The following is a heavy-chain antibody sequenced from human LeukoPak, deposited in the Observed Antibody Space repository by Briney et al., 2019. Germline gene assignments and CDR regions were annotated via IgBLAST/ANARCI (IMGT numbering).Heavy chain of an antibody. CDR1: GGSISSRSYY. Sequence: PSETLSPTCTVSGGSISSRSYYWGWIRQPPGKGLEWIGSVYYSGTTYYNPSLKSRVTISVDTSKNQFSLKLSSVTAADTAVYYCARQYDFWSGYLAWFDPWGQGTLVTVSS. CDR3: ARQYDFWSGYLAWFDP. D-gene: IGHD3-3*01. CDR2: VYYSGTT. V-gene: IGHV4-39*01. J-gene: IGHJ5*02.